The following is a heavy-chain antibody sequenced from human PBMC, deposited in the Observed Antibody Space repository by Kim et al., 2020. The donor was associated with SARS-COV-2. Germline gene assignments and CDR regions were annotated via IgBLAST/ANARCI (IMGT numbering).Heavy chain of an antibody. V-gene: IGHV3-30*04. CDR2: ISYDGSNK. J-gene: IGHJ6*02. CDR1: GFTFSSYA. CDR3: ARASMVRGVIFYYYYGMDV. D-gene: IGHD3-10*01. Sequence: GGSLRLSCAASGFTFSSYAMHWVRQAPGKGLEWVAVISYDGSNKYYADSVKGRFTISRDNSKNTLYLQMNSLRAEDTAVYYCARASMVRGVIFYYYYGMDVWGQGTTVTVSS.